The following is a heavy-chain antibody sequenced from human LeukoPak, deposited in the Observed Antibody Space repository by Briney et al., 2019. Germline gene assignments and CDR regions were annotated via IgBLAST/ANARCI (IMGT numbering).Heavy chain of an antibody. CDR2: IYSGGTT. CDR1: GFTVSSNY. V-gene: IGHV3-66*01. D-gene: IGHD5-24*01. Sequence: GGSLRLSCVAFGFTVSSNYMSWVRQAPGKGLEWVSVIYSGGTTDYKDSVKDRFIISRDNSKNTLYLQMNSLSAEDTAVYYCAKEMATMNAFDIWGQGTMVTVSS. CDR3: AKEMATMNAFDI. J-gene: IGHJ3*02.